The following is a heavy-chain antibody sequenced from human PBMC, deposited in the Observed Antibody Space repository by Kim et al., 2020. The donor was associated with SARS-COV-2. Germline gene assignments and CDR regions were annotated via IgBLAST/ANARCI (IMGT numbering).Heavy chain of an antibody. CDR2: ISGSGGST. Sequence: GGSLRLSCAASGFTFSSYAMSWVRQAPGKGLEWVSAISGSGGSTYYADSVKGRFTISRDNSKNTLYLQMNSLRAEDTAVYYCAKDGEYSSGWWGWFDTWGQGTLVTVSS. J-gene: IGHJ5*02. V-gene: IGHV3-23*01. D-gene: IGHD6-19*01. CDR3: AKDGEYSSGWWGWFDT. CDR1: GFTFSSYA.